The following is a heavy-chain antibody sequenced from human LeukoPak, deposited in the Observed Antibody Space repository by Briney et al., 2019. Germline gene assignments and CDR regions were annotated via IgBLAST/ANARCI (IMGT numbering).Heavy chain of an antibody. J-gene: IGHJ4*02. CDR3: ARREGAWLGYFDY. CDR2: ISSSSSTI. D-gene: IGHD6-19*01. V-gene: IGHV3-48*04. CDR1: GFTFSSYS. Sequence: GGSLRLSCAASGFTFSSYSMNWVRQAPGKGLEWVSYISSSSSTIYYADSVKGRFTISRDNAKNSLYLQMNSLRAEDTAVYYCARREGAWLGYFDYWGQGTLVTVSS.